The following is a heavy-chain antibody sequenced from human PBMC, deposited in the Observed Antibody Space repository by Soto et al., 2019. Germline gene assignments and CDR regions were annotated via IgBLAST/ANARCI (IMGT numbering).Heavy chain of an antibody. Sequence: GGSLRLSCAASGFTFSSYGMHWVRQAPGKGLEWVAVISYDGSNKYYADSVKGRFTISRDNSKNTLYLQMNSLRAEDTAVYYCAKDRKDYYYGSGTPLGGDYWGQGTLVTVS. D-gene: IGHD3-10*01. CDR1: GFTFSSYG. CDR2: ISYDGSNK. J-gene: IGHJ4*02. CDR3: AKDRKDYYYGSGTPLGGDY. V-gene: IGHV3-30*18.